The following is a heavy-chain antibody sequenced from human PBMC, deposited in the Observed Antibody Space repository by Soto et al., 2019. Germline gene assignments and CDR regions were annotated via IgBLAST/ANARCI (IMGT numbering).Heavy chain of an antibody. CDR1: GGSISSSSYY. V-gene: IGHV4-39*01. Sequence: SETLSLTCTVSGGSISSSSYYWGWIRQPPGKGLEWIGSIYYSGSTYYNPSLKSRVTISVDTSKNQFSLKLSSVTDADTAVYYCARHSGYSSGWPIRYYYYYYGMDVWGQGTTVTVSS. CDR3: ARHSGYSSGWPIRYYYYYYGMDV. J-gene: IGHJ6*02. D-gene: IGHD6-19*01. CDR2: IYYSGST.